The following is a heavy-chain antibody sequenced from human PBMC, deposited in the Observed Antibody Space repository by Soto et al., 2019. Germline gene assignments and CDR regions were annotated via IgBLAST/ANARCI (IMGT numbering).Heavy chain of an antibody. D-gene: IGHD4-17*01. Sequence: SETLSLTCAVYGGSFSGYYWSWIRQPPGKGLEWIGEINHSGITNYNPSLKSRVTISVDTSRNYFSLKVRSVTTADTAVYYCASLEGTVTGYYYYCGVDSLGQRNTVTVSS. CDR2: INHSGIT. CDR1: GGSFSGYY. V-gene: IGHV4-34*01. J-gene: IGHJ6*02. CDR3: ASLEGTVTGYYYYCGVDS.